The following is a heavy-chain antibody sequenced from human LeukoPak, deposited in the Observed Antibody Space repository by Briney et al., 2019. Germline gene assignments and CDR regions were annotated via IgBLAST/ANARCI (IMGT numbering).Heavy chain of an antibody. CDR1: GFTFSSYG. D-gene: IGHD3-3*01. CDR2: IWYDGSNK. V-gene: IGHV3-33*06. J-gene: IGHJ4*02. Sequence: GGSLRLSCAASGFTFSSYGMHWVRQAPGKGLEWVAVIWYDGSNKYYADSVKGRFTISRDNSKNTLYLQMNSLRAEDTAVYYCAKGRSTIFAPEADYWGQGTLVTVSS. CDR3: AKGRSTIFAPEADY.